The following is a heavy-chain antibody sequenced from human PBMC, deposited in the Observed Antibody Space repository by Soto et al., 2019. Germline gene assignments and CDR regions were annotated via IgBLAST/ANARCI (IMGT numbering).Heavy chain of an antibody. CDR3: ARDKITGLFDY. CDR2: INHSGST. CDR1: GGSFSGYD. J-gene: IGHJ4*02. V-gene: IGHV4-34*01. D-gene: IGHD2-8*02. Sequence: QVQLQQWGAGLLKPSETLSLTCAVYGGSFSGYDWTWIRQPPGTGLEWIGEINHSGSTNYNPSLKSRVTISVDPSKNQFSLKLNSVTAADTAVYYCARDKITGLFDYWGQGTLVTVSS.